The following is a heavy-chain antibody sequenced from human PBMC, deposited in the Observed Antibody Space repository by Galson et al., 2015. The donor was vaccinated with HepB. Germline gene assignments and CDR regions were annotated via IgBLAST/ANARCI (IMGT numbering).Heavy chain of an antibody. CDR2: ISYDGSNK. D-gene: IGHD6-19*01. V-gene: IGHV3-30*18. CDR3: VKVYSGFHPRDH. Sequence: SLRLSCAASGFTFRSYGMHWVRQSPGTGLEWGATISYDGSNKYYADSVKGRFTISRDNSKKTLYLDMHSLRVEDAALYYCVKVYSGFHPRDHWRQGTLVTVSS. CDR1: GFTFRSYG. J-gene: IGHJ4*02.